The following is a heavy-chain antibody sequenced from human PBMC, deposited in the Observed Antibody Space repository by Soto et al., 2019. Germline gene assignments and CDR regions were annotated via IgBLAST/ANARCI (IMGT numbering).Heavy chain of an antibody. CDR3: ARARGTMVRGVTHYYYGMDV. D-gene: IGHD3-10*01. CDR1: GFTFSSYS. Sequence: GGSLRLSCAASGFTFSSYSMNWVRQAPGKGLEWVSPISSSSSYIYYADSVKGQFTISRDNAKNSLYLQMNSLRAEDTAVYYCARARGTMVRGVTHYYYGMDVWGQGTTVTVSS. V-gene: IGHV3-21*01. CDR2: ISSSSSYI. J-gene: IGHJ6*02.